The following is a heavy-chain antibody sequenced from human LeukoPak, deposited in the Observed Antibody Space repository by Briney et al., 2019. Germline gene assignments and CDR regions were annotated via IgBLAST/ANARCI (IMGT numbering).Heavy chain of an antibody. D-gene: IGHD3-10*01. J-gene: IGHJ6*03. Sequence: SETLSLTCAVYGGSFSGYYWSWIRQPPGKGPEWIGEINHSGSTNYNPSLKSRVTISVDTSKNHFSLRLNSVTAADTAVYYRARGGTMVRGVIVDYYCSYYMDVWGKGTTVTVSS. V-gene: IGHV4-34*01. CDR3: ARGGTMVRGVIVDYYCSYYMDV. CDR2: INHSGST. CDR1: GGSFSGYY.